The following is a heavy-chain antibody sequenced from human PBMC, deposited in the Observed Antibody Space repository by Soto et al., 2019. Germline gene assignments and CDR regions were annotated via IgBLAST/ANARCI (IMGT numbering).Heavy chain of an antibody. CDR2: ISSSSSTI. V-gene: IGHV3-48*01. CDR1: GFTFSSYS. CDR3: AREHYDFWSGYYPKGRPGPVDV. D-gene: IGHD3-3*01. J-gene: IGHJ6*04. Sequence: PGGSLRLSCAASGFTFSSYSMNWVRQAPGKGLEWVSYISSSSSTIYYADSAKGRFTISRDNAKNSLYLQMNSLRAEDTAVYYCAREHYDFWSGYYPKGRPGPVDVWGKGTTVTVSS.